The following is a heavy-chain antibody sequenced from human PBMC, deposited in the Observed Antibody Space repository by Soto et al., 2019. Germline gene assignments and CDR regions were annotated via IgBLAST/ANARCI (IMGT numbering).Heavy chain of an antibody. D-gene: IGHD3-10*01. J-gene: IGHJ6*02. CDR1: GGTFSSYT. Sequence: QVQLVQSGAEVKKPGSSVKVSCKASGGTFSSYTISWVRQAPGQGLEWMGRIIPILGIANYAQKFQGRVSITADKSTSTAYMELSRLRSEDPAVYYCARFRGSYGMDVWGQGTTVTVSS. V-gene: IGHV1-69*02. CDR2: IIPILGIA. CDR3: ARFRGSYGMDV.